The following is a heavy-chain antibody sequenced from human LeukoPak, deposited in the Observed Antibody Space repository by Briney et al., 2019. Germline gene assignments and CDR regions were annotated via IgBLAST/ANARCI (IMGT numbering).Heavy chain of an antibody. CDR2: IYYNGRT. V-gene: IGHV4-39*07. J-gene: IGHJ4*02. CDR3: ARIEYSGPLDY. D-gene: IGHD1-26*01. Sequence: PSETLSLTCTVSGGSISSSNYYWGWIRQPPGKGLECLGSIYYNGRTYYNPSLKSRVTISVDTSKNQFSLKLSSVTAADAAVFDCARIEYSGPLDYGGQGTLVTVSS. CDR1: GGSISSSNYY.